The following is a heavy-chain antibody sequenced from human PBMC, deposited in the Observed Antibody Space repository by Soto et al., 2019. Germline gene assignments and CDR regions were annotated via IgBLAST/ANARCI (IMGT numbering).Heavy chain of an antibody. J-gene: IGHJ4*02. V-gene: IGHV1-18*01. Sequence: QVRLVQSGPEVKKPGASVKVACKASGYSFINYGINWVRQAPGQGLEWMGWISGNKGNTTYAQKLLARDTMTIDTSTSTAYLELRGLRADDSAVYYCVGVEGIAAARYDFDSWGQGTLFTVSS. CDR2: ISGNKGNT. CDR1: GYSFINYG. CDR3: VGVEGIAAARYDFDS. D-gene: IGHD6-13*01.